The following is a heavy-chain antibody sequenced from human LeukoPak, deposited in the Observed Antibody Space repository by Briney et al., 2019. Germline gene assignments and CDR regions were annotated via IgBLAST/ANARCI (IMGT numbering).Heavy chain of an antibody. J-gene: IGHJ4*02. Sequence: SETLSLTCNVSDGTISSGNYYWDWIRQPAGKGLEWIGRFYTSGSGNYNPSLKSRVTMSMDASKNQFSLKLSSVTAADTAVCYCAASHTGLFDYWGQGTLVTVSS. CDR1: DGTISSGNYY. D-gene: IGHD5-18*01. CDR2: FYTSGSG. CDR3: AASHTGLFDY. V-gene: IGHV4-61*02.